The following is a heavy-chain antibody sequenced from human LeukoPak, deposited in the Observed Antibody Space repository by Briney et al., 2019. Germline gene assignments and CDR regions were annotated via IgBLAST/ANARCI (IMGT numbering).Heavy chain of an antibody. CDR3: ARHKGGGGRWLQNPEWDAFDI. CDR1: GYSFTSYW. CDR2: IYPGDSDT. Sequence: GESLKISCKGSGYSFTSYWIGWVRQMPGKGLEWMGIIYPGDSDTRYSPSFQGQVTISADKSISTAYLQWSSLKASDTAMYYCARHKGGGGRWLQNPEWDAFDIWGQGTMVTVSS. J-gene: IGHJ3*02. D-gene: IGHD5-24*01. V-gene: IGHV5-51*01.